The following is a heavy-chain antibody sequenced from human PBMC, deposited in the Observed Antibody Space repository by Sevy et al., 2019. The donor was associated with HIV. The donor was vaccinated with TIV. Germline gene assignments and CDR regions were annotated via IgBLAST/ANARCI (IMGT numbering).Heavy chain of an antibody. CDR2: ISNDYYYI. CDR1: GFTFSTYS. CDR3: ARATGTEALDAFDF. J-gene: IGHJ3*01. V-gene: IGHV3-21*01. Sequence: GGSLRLSCAASGFTFSTYSMNWVRQAPGKGLEWASSISNDYYYIYYADSVKGRFTISRDNAKNSLYLQMNNLRAEDTAVYYCARATGTEALDAFDFWGQGTRVTVSS. D-gene: IGHD1-1*01.